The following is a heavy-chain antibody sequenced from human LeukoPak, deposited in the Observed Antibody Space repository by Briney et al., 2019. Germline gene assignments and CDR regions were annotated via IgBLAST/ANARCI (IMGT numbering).Heavy chain of an antibody. Sequence: GGSLRLSCAASGFTFSGSAMHWVRQASGKGLEWIGRIKNRANNYATAYAASVRGGFTISRDDSKNTAYLQMNSLKTEDTAVYYCTRLDGSYFRFDYWGQGTLVTVCS. J-gene: IGHJ4*02. CDR2: IKNRANNYAT. D-gene: IGHD1-26*01. CDR3: TRLDGSYFRFDY. V-gene: IGHV3-73*01. CDR1: GFTFSGSA.